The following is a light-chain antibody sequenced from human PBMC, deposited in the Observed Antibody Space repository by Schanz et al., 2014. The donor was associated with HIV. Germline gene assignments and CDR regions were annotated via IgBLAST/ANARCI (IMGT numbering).Light chain of an antibody. CDR2: DVS. V-gene: IGLV2-14*03. CDR1: SRDGGGYKH. J-gene: IGLJ3*02. Sequence: QSALTQPASVSGSPGQSITISCTGTSRDGGGYKHASRSQHHPRKTPKLMIYDVSNRPSGVSNRFSGSKSGTSASLAISGLQSEDEGDYYCASWDDSLNARVFGGGTKLTVL. CDR3: ASWDDSLNARV.